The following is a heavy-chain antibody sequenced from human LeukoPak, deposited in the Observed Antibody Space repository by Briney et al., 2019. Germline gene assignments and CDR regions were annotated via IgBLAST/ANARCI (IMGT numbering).Heavy chain of an antibody. D-gene: IGHD5-24*01. CDR2: INHSGST. Sequence: SETLSLTCAVDGGSFSGYYWSWIRQPPGKGLEWIGEINHSGSTNYNPSLKSRVTISVDTSKNQFSLKLSSVTAADTAVYYCARRWLHRKGFDYWGQGTLVTVSS. CDR1: GGSFSGYY. CDR3: ARRWLHRKGFDY. V-gene: IGHV4-34*01. J-gene: IGHJ4*02.